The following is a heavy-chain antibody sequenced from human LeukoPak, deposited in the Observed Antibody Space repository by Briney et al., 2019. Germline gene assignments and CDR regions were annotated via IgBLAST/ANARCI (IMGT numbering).Heavy chain of an antibody. Sequence: GGSLRLSCAASGFTFSSYAMSWVRQAPGKGLEWVSAISGSGGSTYYADSVKGRFTISRDNSKNTLYLQMNSLRAEDTAVNYCAKDLPYCSSTSCYSGDYWGQGTLVTVSS. J-gene: IGHJ4*02. D-gene: IGHD2-2*01. V-gene: IGHV3-23*01. CDR2: ISGSGGST. CDR1: GFTFSSYA. CDR3: AKDLPYCSSTSCYSGDY.